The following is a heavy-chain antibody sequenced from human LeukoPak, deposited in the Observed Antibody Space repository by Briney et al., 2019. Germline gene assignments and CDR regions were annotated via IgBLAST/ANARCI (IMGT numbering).Heavy chain of an antibody. Sequence: PGGSLRLSCAASGFTFSKFWMSWVRQAPGKGLEWVANIKQDGSEIYYVDSVKGRFTISRDNAKNSLYLQMNSLRAEDTAVYYCARGRYMDVWGKGTTVTISS. V-gene: IGHV3-7*04. J-gene: IGHJ6*03. CDR3: ARGRYMDV. CDR1: GFTFSKFW. CDR2: IKQDGSEI.